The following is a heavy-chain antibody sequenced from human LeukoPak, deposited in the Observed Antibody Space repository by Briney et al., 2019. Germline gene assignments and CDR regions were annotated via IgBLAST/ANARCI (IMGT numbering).Heavy chain of an antibody. J-gene: IGHJ5*02. CDR2: IYYSGST. D-gene: IGHD3-10*01. Sequence: SETLSLTCTVSGGSISSSSYYWGWIRQPPGKGLEWIGSIYYSGSTYYNPSLKSRVTISVDTSKNQFSLKLSSVTAAGTAVYYCARGQIWFGEMGWFDPWGQGTLVTVSS. CDR3: ARGQIWFGEMGWFDP. CDR1: GGSISSSSYY. V-gene: IGHV4-39*07.